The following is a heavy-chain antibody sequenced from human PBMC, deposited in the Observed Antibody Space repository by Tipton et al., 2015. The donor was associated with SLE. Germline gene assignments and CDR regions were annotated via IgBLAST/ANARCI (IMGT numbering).Heavy chain of an antibody. J-gene: IGHJ3*02. CDR2: IYHSGST. D-gene: IGHD6-19*01. Sequence: TLSLTCAVSGYSISSGYCWGWIRQPPGKGLEWIGSIYHSGSTYYNPSLKSRVTISVDTSKNQFSLKLSSVTAADTAVYYCARSSSGWYGAFDIWGQGTMVTVSS. CDR3: ARSSSGWYGAFDI. CDR1: GYSISSGYC. V-gene: IGHV4-38-2*01.